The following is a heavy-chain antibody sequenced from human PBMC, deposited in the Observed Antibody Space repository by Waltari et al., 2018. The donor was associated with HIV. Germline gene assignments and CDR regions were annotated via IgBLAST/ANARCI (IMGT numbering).Heavy chain of an antibody. CDR2: ISGSGGST. Sequence: EVQVLESGGALVQPGGSLRLSCAASGFTFSNYGLGWVRQAPGKGLEWGSTISGSGGSTDYADSVKGRFTVSRDNSKNTLYLQMNSLRAEDTAVYFCVKEHQYSHSWYSYYGMDVWGQGTTVTVSS. V-gene: IGHV3-23*01. D-gene: IGHD6-13*01. J-gene: IGHJ6*02. CDR1: GFTFSNYG. CDR3: VKEHQYSHSWYSYYGMDV.